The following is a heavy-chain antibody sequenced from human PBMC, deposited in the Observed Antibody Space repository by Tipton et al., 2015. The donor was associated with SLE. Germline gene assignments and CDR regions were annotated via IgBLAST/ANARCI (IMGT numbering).Heavy chain of an antibody. Sequence: SLRLSCSASGFTFSNYWMHWVRQAPGKGLEWVANINQAGAEKYYVDSVKGRFTISRDNPKKSLYLQLNSLRAEDTAVYYCASVLGYSSSVNLYYCDGMDVWGPGATVTLS. CDR2: INQAGAEK. J-gene: IGHJ6*02. V-gene: IGHV3-7*01. D-gene: IGHD6-6*01. CDR1: GFTFSNYW. CDR3: ASVLGYSSSVNLYYCDGMDV.